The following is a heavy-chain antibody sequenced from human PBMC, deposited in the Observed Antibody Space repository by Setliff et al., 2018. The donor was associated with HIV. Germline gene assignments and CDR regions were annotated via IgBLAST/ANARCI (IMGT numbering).Heavy chain of an antibody. CDR1: GGSINSGSYY. V-gene: IGHV4-61*09. CDR3: ARDNYYNFWSGYWGMDV. Sequence: TLSLTCTVSGGSINSGSYYWTWIRQPAGKGLEWIGHIYTSGSTNYNPSLQSRVTMSVDTSKNQFSLRLSPVTAADTAVYYCARDNYYNFWSGYWGMDVWGQGTTVTVSS. J-gene: IGHJ6*02. CDR2: IYTSGST. D-gene: IGHD3-3*01.